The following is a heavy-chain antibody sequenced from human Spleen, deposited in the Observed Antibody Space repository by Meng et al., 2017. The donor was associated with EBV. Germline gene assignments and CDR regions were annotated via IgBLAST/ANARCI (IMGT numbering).Heavy chain of an antibody. D-gene: IGHD3-22*01. CDR3: ARTYSGYLENFDQ. J-gene: IGHJ4*02. CDR2: TLYSGST. Sequence: LQLLASGPRLVKPSETLSLTCTVSGGSMTSKSYYWGWIRQPPGKGLEWIANTLYSGSTYYNPSLKTRVTISLDTSKNQFSLKLTSVTAADTAFYYCARTYSGYLENFDQWGQGTLVTVSS. CDR1: GGSMTSKSYY. V-gene: IGHV4-39*07.